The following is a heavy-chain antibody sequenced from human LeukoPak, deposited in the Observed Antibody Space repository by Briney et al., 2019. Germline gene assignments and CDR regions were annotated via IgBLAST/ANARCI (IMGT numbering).Heavy chain of an antibody. CDR3: ARGVLREYYFDY. Sequence: SQTLSLTCAVSGGSISSGGYSWSWIRQPPGKGLEWIGYIYHSGSTYYNPSLKRRVTISVDRSKNQFSLKLSSVTAADTAVYYCARGVLREYYFDYWGQGTLVTVSS. CDR2: IYHSGST. V-gene: IGHV4-30-2*01. CDR1: GGSISSGGYS. J-gene: IGHJ4*02.